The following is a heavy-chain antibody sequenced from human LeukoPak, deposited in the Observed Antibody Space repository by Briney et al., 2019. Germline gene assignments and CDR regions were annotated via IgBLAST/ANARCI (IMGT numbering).Heavy chain of an antibody. CDR2: ISYDGSNK. CDR1: GFTFNNYG. V-gene: IGHV3-30*18. CDR3: AKGEYYDSSGYH. Sequence: GSLKLSCAASGFTFNNYGMHWVRQAPGKGLEWVAVISYDGSNKYYADSVKGRFTISSDNSKNTQYLQMNSLRAEDTAVYYCAKGEYYDSSGYHRVRGTMVTVSS. J-gene: IGHJ4*02. D-gene: IGHD3-22*01.